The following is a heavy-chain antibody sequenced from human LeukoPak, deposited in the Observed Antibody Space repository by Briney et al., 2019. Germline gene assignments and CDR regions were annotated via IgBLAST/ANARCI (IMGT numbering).Heavy chain of an antibody. D-gene: IGHD5-24*01. CDR3: ANGGGRWLRFDYLDY. J-gene: IGHJ4*02. Sequence: SGGSLRLSCAVSGFTFSSYAMSWVRQAPGKGLGWVSAISGSGGSTYYADSVKGRFTISRDNSKNTLYLQMNSLRAEDTAIYYCANGGGRWLRFDYLDYWGQGTLVTVSS. CDR1: GFTFSSYA. CDR2: ISGSGGST. V-gene: IGHV3-23*01.